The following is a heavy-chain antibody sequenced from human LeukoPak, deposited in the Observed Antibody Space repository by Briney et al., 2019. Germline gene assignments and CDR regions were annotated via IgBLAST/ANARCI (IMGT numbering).Heavy chain of an antibody. CDR1: GGSISSSSYY. Sequence: PSETLSLICTVSGGSISSSSYYWGWIGPPPGQGLEWVGSSYYSGRTYYNPSLESPVKISVATYKNQFSLKLSSMTAADRAVYYCARPNYDSRASDAFDIWGQETIVTVSS. V-gene: IGHV4-39*01. CDR2: SYYSGRT. D-gene: IGHD3-22*01. J-gene: IGHJ3*02. CDR3: ARPNYDSRASDAFDI.